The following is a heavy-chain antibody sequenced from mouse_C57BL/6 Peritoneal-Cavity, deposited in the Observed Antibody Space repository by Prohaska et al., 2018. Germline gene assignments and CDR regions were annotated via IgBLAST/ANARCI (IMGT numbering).Heavy chain of an antibody. Sequence: EVKLEESGGGLVQPGGSMKLSCVASGFTFSNYWMNWVRQSPEKGLEWVAQIRLKSDNYATHYAESVKGRFTIARDESKSSGYLQMNNLRAEDTGIYYCTGGYDVWGTGTTVTVSS. V-gene: IGHV6-3*01. J-gene: IGHJ1*03. D-gene: IGHD2-2*01. CDR1: GFTFSNYW. CDR3: TGGYDV. CDR2: IRLKSDNYAT.